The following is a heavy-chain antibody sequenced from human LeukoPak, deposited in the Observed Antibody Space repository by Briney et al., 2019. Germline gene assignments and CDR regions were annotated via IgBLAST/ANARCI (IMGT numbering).Heavy chain of an antibody. Sequence: PSETLSLTCTVSGGSISTGGYYWSWIRQLPGKGLEWIGYIYYSGSTYYNPSLKSRVTISVDTSKNQFSLKLSSVTAADTAVYCCARDRGYCSSTSCYLSDYYYGMDVWGQGTTVTVSS. D-gene: IGHD2-2*01. CDR1: GGSISTGGYY. CDR3: ARDRGYCSSTSCYLSDYYYGMDV. J-gene: IGHJ6*02. CDR2: IYYSGST. V-gene: IGHV4-31*03.